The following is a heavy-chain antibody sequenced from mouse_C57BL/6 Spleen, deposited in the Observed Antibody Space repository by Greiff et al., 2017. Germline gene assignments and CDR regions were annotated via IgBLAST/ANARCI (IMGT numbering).Heavy chain of an antibody. J-gene: IGHJ2*01. V-gene: IGHV3-6*01. CDR1: GYSITSGYY. CDR3: ARGRGRVPLFDD. CDR2: ISYDGSN. Sequence: EVQLQESGPGLVKPSQSLSLTCSVTGYSITSGYYWNWIRQFPGNKLEWMGYISYDGSNNYNPSLKNRTSITRDTSKNQFFLKLNSVTTEDTATCYCARGRGRVPLFDDWGQGTTLTVS.